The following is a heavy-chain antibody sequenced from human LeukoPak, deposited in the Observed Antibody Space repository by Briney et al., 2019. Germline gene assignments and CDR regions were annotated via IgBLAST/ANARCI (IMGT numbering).Heavy chain of an antibody. J-gene: IGHJ4*02. V-gene: IGHV4-59*12. CDR2: IYYSGST. Sequence: SETLSLTCIVSGGSISDYYWSWIRQPPGKGLEWIGYIYYSGSTNYNPSLKNRVTISVDTSKNQFSLKLSSVTAADTAVYYCARDPGYCSSTSCEFFDYWGQGTLVTVSS. CDR1: GGSISDYY. D-gene: IGHD2-2*01. CDR3: ARDPGYCSSTSCEFFDY.